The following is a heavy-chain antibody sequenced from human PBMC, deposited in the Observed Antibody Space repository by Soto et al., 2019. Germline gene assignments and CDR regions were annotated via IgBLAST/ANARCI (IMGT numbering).Heavy chain of an antibody. CDR2: IYWNDAK. J-gene: IGHJ4*02. D-gene: IGHD4-4*01. CDR1: GFSLSTDGVG. V-gene: IGHV2-5*01. CDR3: ARRARYSNYVDY. Sequence: QITLKESGPTLVKPTQTLTLTCTFSGFSLSTDGVGVGWIRQPPGKALEWLALIYWNDAKRYSPFLKSRLTIAKDTSKNQVVLTMTNVDPADTATYYCARRARYSNYVDYWGQGTLVTVSS.